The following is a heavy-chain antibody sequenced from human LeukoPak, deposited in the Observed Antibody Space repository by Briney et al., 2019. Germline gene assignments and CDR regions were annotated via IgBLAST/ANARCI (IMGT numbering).Heavy chain of an antibody. J-gene: IGHJ4*02. Sequence: GGSLRLSCAASGFTFSTYAMSWVRQAPGKGLEWVSGISGSGGSTYYADSVKGRFTMSRDNSKNTLSLQMYSLRAEDTAVYYCAKVSSSYCSGGTCYADYWGQGTLVTVSS. CDR2: ISGSGGST. CDR3: AKVSSSYCSGGTCYADY. V-gene: IGHV3-23*01. D-gene: IGHD2-15*01. CDR1: GFTFSTYA.